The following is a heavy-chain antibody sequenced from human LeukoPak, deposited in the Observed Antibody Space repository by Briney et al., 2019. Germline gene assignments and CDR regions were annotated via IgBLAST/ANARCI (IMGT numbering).Heavy chain of an antibody. D-gene: IGHD2-21*02. CDR1: GGSISSYY. CDR2: IYYSGST. Sequence: PSETLSLTCTVSGGSISSYYWSWIRQPPGKGLEWIGYIYYSGSTNYKPSLKSRVTISVDTSKNQFSLKLSSVTAADTAVYYCATRAVTAINPFDYWGQGTLVTVSS. J-gene: IGHJ4*02. CDR3: ATRAVTAINPFDY. V-gene: IGHV4-59*12.